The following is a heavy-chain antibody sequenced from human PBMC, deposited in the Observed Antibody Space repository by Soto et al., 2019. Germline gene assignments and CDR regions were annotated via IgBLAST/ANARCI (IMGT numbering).Heavy chain of an antibody. CDR2: ISSSDINI. D-gene: IGHD4-17*01. Sequence: EVQLVESGGGLIQPGGSLRLSCAASGFTFSSYSMNWVRQAPGKGLEWISYISSSDINIYYADSVKGRFTISRDIAKNSLYLQMNSLRAEDTAVYYCARDYGDYVPRNYYRGQGTLVTVSS. CDR3: ARDYGDYVPRNYY. J-gene: IGHJ4*02. CDR1: GFTFSSYS. V-gene: IGHV3-48*01.